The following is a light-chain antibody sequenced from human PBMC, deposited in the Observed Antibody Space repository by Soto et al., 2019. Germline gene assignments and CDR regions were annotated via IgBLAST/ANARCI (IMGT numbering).Light chain of an antibody. V-gene: IGKV3-20*01. Sequence: EIVLTQSPGTLSLSPGERATLSCRASQSVSRSHLAWYQQKPGQAPRLLIYGASSRATGIADRFSGSGSGTELTLNISRLEPEDFAVYYCQQYGNSPPYSFGQGTKLEIK. CDR3: QQYGNSPPYS. CDR1: QSVSRSH. J-gene: IGKJ2*03. CDR2: GAS.